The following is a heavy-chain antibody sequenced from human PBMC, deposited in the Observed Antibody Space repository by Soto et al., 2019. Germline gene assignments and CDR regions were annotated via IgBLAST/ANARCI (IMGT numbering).Heavy chain of an antibody. V-gene: IGHV3-30*18. J-gene: IGHJ6*02. CDR1: GFTFSSYG. D-gene: IGHD3-3*01. CDR2: ISYDGSNK. Sequence: PGGSLRLSCAASGFTFSSYGMHWVRQAPGKGLEWVAVISYDGSNKYYADSVKGRFTISRDNSKNTLYLQMNSLRAEDTAVYYCAKERKYYDFWSPLDVWGQGTTVTVSS. CDR3: AKERKYYDFWSPLDV.